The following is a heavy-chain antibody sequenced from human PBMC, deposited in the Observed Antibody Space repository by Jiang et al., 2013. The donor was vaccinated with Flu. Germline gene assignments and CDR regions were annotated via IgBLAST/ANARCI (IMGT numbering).Heavy chain of an antibody. CDR2: IYYSGST. D-gene: IGHD1-26*01. CDR3: ARHVMVGATNFGY. Sequence: EWIGSIYYSGSTYYNPSLKSRVTISVDTSKNQFSLKLSSVTAADTAVYYCARHVMVGATNFGYWGQGTLVIVSS. J-gene: IGHJ4*02. V-gene: IGHV4-39*01.